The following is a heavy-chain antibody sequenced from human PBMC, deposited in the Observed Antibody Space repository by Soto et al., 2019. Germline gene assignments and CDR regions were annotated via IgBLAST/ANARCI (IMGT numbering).Heavy chain of an antibody. V-gene: IGHV4-31*03. CDR1: GGSISSGGYY. CDR3: ARDRSFVVPAAMGVDP. J-gene: IGHJ5*02. D-gene: IGHD2-2*01. CDR2: IYYSGST. Sequence: SETLSLTCTVSGGSISSGGYYWSWIRQHPWKGLEWIGYIYYSGSTYYNPSLKSRVTISVDTSKNQFSLKLSSVTAADTAVYYCARDRSFVVPAAMGVDPWGQGXLGT.